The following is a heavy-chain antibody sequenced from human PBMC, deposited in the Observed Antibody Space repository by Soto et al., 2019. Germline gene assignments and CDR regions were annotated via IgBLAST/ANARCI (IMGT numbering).Heavy chain of an antibody. Sequence: GGSLRLSCAASGFTFSSYGMHWVRQAPGKGLEWVAVISYYGSNKYYADSVKGRFTISRDNSKNTLYLQMNSLRAEDTAVYYCAKDKAVAGDYYFDYWGQGTLVTVSS. CDR2: ISYYGSNK. J-gene: IGHJ4*02. CDR3: AKDKAVAGDYYFDY. V-gene: IGHV3-30*18. CDR1: GFTFSSYG. D-gene: IGHD6-19*01.